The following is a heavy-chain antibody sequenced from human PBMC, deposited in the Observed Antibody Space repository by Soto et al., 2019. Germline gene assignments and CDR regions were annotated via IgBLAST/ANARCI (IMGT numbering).Heavy chain of an antibody. CDR3: AREVPTPYYFDY. CDR2: IYYSGST. Sequence: SETLSLTCTVSGDSISSGGYYWSWIRQHPGKGLEWIGYIYYSGSTYYNPSLKSRVAISVDTSKNQFSLKLSSVTAADTAVYYCAREVPTPYYFDYWGQGTLVTVSS. J-gene: IGHJ4*02. CDR1: GDSISSGGYY. V-gene: IGHV4-31*03. D-gene: IGHD1-1*01.